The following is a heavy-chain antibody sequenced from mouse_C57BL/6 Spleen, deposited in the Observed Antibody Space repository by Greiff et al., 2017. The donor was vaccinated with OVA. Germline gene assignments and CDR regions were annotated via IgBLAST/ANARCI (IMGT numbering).Heavy chain of an antibody. CDR3: ARLRDYDYGYAMDY. D-gene: IGHD2-4*01. CDR1: GYAFSSSW. V-gene: IGHV1-82*01. J-gene: IGHJ4*01. Sequence: HVKQSGPELVKPGASVKISCKASGYAFSSSWMNWVKQRPGKGLEWIGRIYPGDGDTNYNGKFKGKATLTADKSSSTAYMQLSSLTSEDSAVYFCARLRDYDYGYAMDYWGQGTSVTVSS. CDR2: IYPGDGDT.